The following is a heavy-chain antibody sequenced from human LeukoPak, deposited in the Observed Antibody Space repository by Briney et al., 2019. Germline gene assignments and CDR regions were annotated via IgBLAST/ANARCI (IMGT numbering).Heavy chain of an antibody. CDR3: ASVSTVTTYYYYGMDV. Sequence: GGSLRLSCAASELTFSDYYMSWIRQAPGKGLEWVSYISSSGSTIYYADSVKGRFTISRGNAKNSLYLQMNSLRAEDTAVYYCASVSTVTTYYYYGMDVWGQGTTVTVSS. V-gene: IGHV3-11*01. D-gene: IGHD4-17*01. CDR2: ISSSGSTI. CDR1: ELTFSDYY. J-gene: IGHJ6*02.